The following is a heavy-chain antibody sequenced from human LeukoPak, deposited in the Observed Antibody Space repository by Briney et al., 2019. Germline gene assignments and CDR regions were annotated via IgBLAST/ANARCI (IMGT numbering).Heavy chain of an antibody. V-gene: IGHV3-9*01. D-gene: IGHD2-2*01. Sequence: GGSLRLSCAAAGFTFDDYAMHWVRQAPGKGLERVSGISWNSGSIGYADSVKGRFTISRDNAKNSLYLQMNSLRAEDAALYYCAKSRHCSSTSCYRGFWFDPWGQGTLVTVSS. CDR1: GFTFDDYA. J-gene: IGHJ5*02. CDR2: ISWNSGSI. CDR3: AKSRHCSSTSCYRGFWFDP.